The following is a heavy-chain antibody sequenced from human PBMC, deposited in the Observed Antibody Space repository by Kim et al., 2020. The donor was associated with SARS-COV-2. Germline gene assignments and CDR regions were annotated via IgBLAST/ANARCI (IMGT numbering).Heavy chain of an antibody. CDR2: ISSSSSYI. J-gene: IGHJ6*02. V-gene: IGHV3-21*01. Sequence: GGSLRLSCAASGFTFSRYSMNWVRQAPGKGLEWVSSISSSSSYIYYADSVKGRFTISRDNAKNSLYLQMNSLRAEDTAVYYCARDRDYDFWSGYYPYYYYYGMDVWGQGTTVTVSS. CDR1: GFTFSRYS. D-gene: IGHD3-3*01. CDR3: ARDRDYDFWSGYYPYYYYYGMDV.